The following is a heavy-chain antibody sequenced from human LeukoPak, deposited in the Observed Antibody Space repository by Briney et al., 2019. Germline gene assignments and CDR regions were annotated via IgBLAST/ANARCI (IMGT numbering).Heavy chain of an antibody. CDR1: RFXFSTYA. D-gene: IGHD3-10*01. V-gene: IGHV3-64*01. CDR2: ISSNGGST. CDR3: ARGGTLVRSPFDY. Sequence: GGSLRLSCAASRFXFSTYAIHWVRQAPGKGLEYVSAISSNGGSTYYANSVKGRFTISRDNSKNTLSLQMGSLRAEDMAVYYCARGGTLVRSPFDYWGQGTLVTVSS. J-gene: IGHJ4*02.